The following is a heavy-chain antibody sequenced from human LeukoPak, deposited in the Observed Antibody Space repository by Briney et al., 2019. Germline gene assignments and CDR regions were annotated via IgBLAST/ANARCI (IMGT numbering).Heavy chain of an antibody. Sequence: SETLSLTCTVSGGSISSSSYYWGWIRQPAGKGLEWIGSIYYSGSTYCNPSLKSRVTISVDTSKNQFSLKLSSVTAADMAVYYCASRYCSSTSCPFDYWGQGTLVTVSS. CDR2: IYYSGST. J-gene: IGHJ4*02. D-gene: IGHD2-2*01. V-gene: IGHV4-39*01. CDR1: GGSISSSSYY. CDR3: ASRYCSSTSCPFDY.